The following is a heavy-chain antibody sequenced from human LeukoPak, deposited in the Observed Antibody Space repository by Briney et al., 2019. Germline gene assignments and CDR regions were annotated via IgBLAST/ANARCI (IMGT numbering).Heavy chain of an antibody. CDR1: GFTFSNYW. V-gene: IGHV3-7*01. CDR2: INRDGSEK. D-gene: IGHD6-13*01. J-gene: IGHJ4*02. CDR3: ARGGYSSSWFWNY. Sequence: GGSLRLSCAASGFTFSNYWMTWVRQAPGKGLEWVANINRDGSEKYYVDYVKGRFTIYRDNAKNSLYLQMNSLSAEDTAVYYCARGGYSSSWFWNYWGQGTLVTVSS.